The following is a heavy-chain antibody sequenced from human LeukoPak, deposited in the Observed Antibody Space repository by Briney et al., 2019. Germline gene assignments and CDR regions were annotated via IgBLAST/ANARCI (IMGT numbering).Heavy chain of an antibody. CDR1: GFTFSSYA. J-gene: IGHJ4*02. CDR3: AREKWGSFDY. Sequence: PGGSLRLSCAASGFTFSSYAMSWVRQAPGKGLEWVSYISSSSRTTYYADSVKGRFTISRDNAKNSLYLQMNSLRDEDTAVYYCAREKWGSFDYWGQGTLVTVSS. CDR2: ISSSSRTT. D-gene: IGHD1-26*01. V-gene: IGHV3-48*02.